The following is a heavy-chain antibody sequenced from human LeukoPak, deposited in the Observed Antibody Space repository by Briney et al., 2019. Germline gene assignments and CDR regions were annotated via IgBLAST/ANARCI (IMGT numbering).Heavy chain of an antibody. J-gene: IGHJ4*02. V-gene: IGHV4-34*01. CDR1: GGSFSGYY. D-gene: IGHD2-15*01. Sequence: PSETLSLTCAVYGGSFSGYYWSWIRQPPGKGLEWIGETNHSGSTNYNPSLKSRVTISVDTSKNQFSLKLSSVTAADTAVYYCARGRLGYCSGGSCYPAFDYWGQGTLVTVSS. CDR2: TNHSGST. CDR3: ARGRLGYCSGGSCYPAFDY.